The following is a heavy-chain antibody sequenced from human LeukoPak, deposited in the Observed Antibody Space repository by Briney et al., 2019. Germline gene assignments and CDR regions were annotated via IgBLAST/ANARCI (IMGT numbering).Heavy chain of an antibody. V-gene: IGHV4-39*01. CDR1: GGSISTSDYY. CDR3: ARSCGSTGCSDGDWFDP. J-gene: IGHJ5*02. Sequence: PSETLSLTCTVSGGSISTSDYYWGWIRPPPGKGLEWIASIHYSGGTYFNPSLKSRVTISVDTSRNEFSLKVTSVTAADTAVYYCARSCGSTGCSDGDWFDPWGQGTLVTVSS. CDR2: IHYSGGT. D-gene: IGHD2-2*01.